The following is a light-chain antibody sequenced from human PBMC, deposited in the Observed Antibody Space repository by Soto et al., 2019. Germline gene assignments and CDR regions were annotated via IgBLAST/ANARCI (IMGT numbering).Light chain of an antibody. CDR2: DAS. CDR3: QQYYSYPRT. CDR1: QSISSW. Sequence: DIQMTQSPSTLSASVGDRVTITCRASQSISSWLAWYQQKPGKAPKLLIYDASTRATGFPGRFSGSGSGTDFTLTISSLQSEDFATYYCQQYYSYPRTFGQGTKVDIK. J-gene: IGKJ1*01. V-gene: IGKV1-5*01.